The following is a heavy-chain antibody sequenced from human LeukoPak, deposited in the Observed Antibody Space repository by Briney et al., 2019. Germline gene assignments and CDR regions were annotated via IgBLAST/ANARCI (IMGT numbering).Heavy chain of an antibody. CDR2: IYYSGST. J-gene: IGHJ5*02. D-gene: IGHD3-10*01. CDR3: ARGSTMVRGAWFDP. V-gene: IGHV4-31*03. Sequence: SETLSLTCTVSGGSISSGVYYWSWIRQHPGKGLEWIGYIYYSGSTYYNPSLKSRVTISVDTSKNQFSLKLSSVTAADTAVYYCARGSTMVRGAWFDPWGQGTLVTVSS. CDR1: GGSISSGVYY.